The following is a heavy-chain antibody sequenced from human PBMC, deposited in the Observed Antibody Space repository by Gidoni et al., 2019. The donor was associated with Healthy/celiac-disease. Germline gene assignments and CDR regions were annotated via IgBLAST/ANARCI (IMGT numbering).Heavy chain of an antibody. CDR2: ISSSSSTI. Sequence: EVQLVESGGGLVQPGGSLGLSCAASGFTLSRYSMNWVRQAPGKGLEWVSYISSSSSTIYYADSVKGRFTISRDNAKNSLYLQMNSLRAEDTAVYYCARGYYYDSSGYRTLDYWGQGTLVTVSS. CDR3: ARGYYYDSSGYRTLDY. J-gene: IGHJ4*02. D-gene: IGHD3-22*01. V-gene: IGHV3-48*01. CDR1: GFTLSRYS.